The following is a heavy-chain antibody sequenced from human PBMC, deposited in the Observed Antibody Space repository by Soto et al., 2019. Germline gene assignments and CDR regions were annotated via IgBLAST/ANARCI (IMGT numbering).Heavy chain of an antibody. Sequence: SETLSLTSPVSGGYISSYYWSWIRQPPGKGLEWIGYIYYSGSTNYNPSLKSRVTISVDTSKNQFSLKLSSVTAADTAVYYCARVIAAAGTFYFDYWGQGTLVTVSS. CDR2: IYYSGST. CDR3: ARVIAAAGTFYFDY. D-gene: IGHD6-13*01. V-gene: IGHV4-59*01. J-gene: IGHJ4*02. CDR1: GGYISSYY.